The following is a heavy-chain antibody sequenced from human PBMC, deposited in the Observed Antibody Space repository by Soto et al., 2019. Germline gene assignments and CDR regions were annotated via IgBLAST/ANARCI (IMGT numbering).Heavy chain of an antibody. D-gene: IGHD6-13*01. CDR2: IYDSGST. Sequence: PSETLSLTCTVSGGSVSSGSYYWSWIRQPPGKGLEWVGYIYDSGSTNYNPSLKSRVTISVDTSKNQFSLKLSPVTAADTAVYYCAREDIAAAGGYYYYYYGMDVWGQGTTVTVSS. J-gene: IGHJ6*02. CDR3: AREDIAAAGGYYYYYYGMDV. CDR1: GGSVSSGSYY. V-gene: IGHV4-61*01.